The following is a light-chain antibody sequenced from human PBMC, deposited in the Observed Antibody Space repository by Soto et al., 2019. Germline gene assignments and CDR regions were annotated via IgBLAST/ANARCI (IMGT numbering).Light chain of an antibody. Sequence: EVVMTQSPATLSVSPGERATVSCRASQSVGSELGWSQQKPGQAPRLLIYGASTRSTGIPARFSGSGSGTDFTLTISSLQSEDFAVYYCQQYDKWPPYTFGQGTKLEIK. CDR2: GAS. CDR3: QQYDKWPPYT. CDR1: QSVGSE. J-gene: IGKJ2*01. V-gene: IGKV3-15*01.